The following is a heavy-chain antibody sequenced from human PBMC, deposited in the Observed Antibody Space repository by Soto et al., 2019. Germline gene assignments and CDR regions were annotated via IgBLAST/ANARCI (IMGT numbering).Heavy chain of an antibody. CDR2: TRNKANSYTT. Sequence: EVQLVESGGGLVQPGGSLRLSCAASGFTFSDHYMDWVRQAPGKGLEWVGRTRNKANSYTTEYAASVKGRFTISRDDSKNSLYLQMNSLKTEDTAVYYCASVPSPIAWGQGTLVTVSS. CDR1: GFTFSDHY. J-gene: IGHJ4*02. D-gene: IGHD2-15*01. V-gene: IGHV3-72*01. CDR3: ASVPSPIA.